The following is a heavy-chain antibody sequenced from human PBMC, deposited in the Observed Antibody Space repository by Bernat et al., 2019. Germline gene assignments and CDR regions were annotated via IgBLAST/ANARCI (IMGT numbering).Heavy chain of an antibody. CDR2: MSYDGGKN. V-gene: IGHV3-30*18. CDR1: GFSFINYG. CDR3: AKARKSSGWYKVYYYYGMDV. J-gene: IGHJ6*02. D-gene: IGHD6-19*01. Sequence: QVQLVESGGGVVQPGRSLRLSCATSGFSFINYGMSWVRQAPGKGLEWVAFMSYDGGKNHYADSVRGRFTVSRDNAKNTLYLQMNSLRAEDTAVYYCAKARKSSGWYKVYYYYGMDVWGQGTTVTVSS.